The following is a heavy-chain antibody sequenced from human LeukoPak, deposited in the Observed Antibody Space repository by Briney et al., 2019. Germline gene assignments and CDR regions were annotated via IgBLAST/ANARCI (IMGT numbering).Heavy chain of an antibody. CDR1: GVSLSTSGVG. J-gene: IGHJ3*02. CDR3: AHSQVFSYGSFHDAYDI. D-gene: IGHD5-18*01. CDR2: IYWDDDS. V-gene: IGHV2-5*02. Sequence: ESGPTLVKPTQTLTLTCSLSGVSLSTSGVGVGWIRQPPGKALEWLALIYWDDDSRYSPSLKSRLTIAKDTSKNQVVLTLTNMGSVGTATYYCAHSQVFSYGSFHDAYDIWGLGMLVTVSS.